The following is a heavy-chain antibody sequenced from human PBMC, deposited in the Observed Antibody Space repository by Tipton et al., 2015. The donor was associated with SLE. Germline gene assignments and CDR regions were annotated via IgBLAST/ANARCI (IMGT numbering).Heavy chain of an antibody. D-gene: IGHD1-1*01. Sequence: TLSLTCTVSGGSMSTYYWSWIRQHPGKGLEWIGYIYYSGSTYYNPSLKSRVTISVDTSKNQFSLKLSSVTAADTAVYYCARAGRAWNLFDYWGQGTLVTVSS. CDR3: ARAGRAWNLFDY. J-gene: IGHJ4*02. V-gene: IGHV4-59*06. CDR2: IYYSGST. CDR1: GGSMSTYY.